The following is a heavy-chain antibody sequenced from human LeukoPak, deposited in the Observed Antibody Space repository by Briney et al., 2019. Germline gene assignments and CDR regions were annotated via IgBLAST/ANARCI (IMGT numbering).Heavy chain of an antibody. D-gene: IGHD1-7*01. CDR2: ISVYSGNT. V-gene: IGHV1-18*01. Sequence: ASVKVSCKASGYTFTSYGINWVRQAPGQGIEWMGWISVYSGNTHYAQNLQGRVTMTRDTSTSTVYMELSSLRSEDTAVYYCATVGPYITGTTPLWYWGQGTLVTVSS. CDR3: ATVGPYITGTTPLWY. J-gene: IGHJ4*02. CDR1: GYTFTSYG.